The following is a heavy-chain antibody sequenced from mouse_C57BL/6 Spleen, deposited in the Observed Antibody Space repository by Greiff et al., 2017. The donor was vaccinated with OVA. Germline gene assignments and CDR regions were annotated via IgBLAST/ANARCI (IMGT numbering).Heavy chain of an antibody. CDR2: IDPSDSYT. CDR1: GYTFTSYW. J-gene: IGHJ2*01. CDR3: ARWGVHYVDY. Sequence: QVQLKQPGAELVKPGASVKLSCKASGYTFTSYWMQWVKQRPGQGLEWIGEIDPSDSYTNYNQKFKGKATLTVDTSSSTAYMQLSSLTSEDSAVYYCARWGVHYVDYWGQGTTLTVSA. V-gene: IGHV1-50*01.